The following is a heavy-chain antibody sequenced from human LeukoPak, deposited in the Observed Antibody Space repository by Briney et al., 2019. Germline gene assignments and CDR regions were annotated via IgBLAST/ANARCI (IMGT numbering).Heavy chain of an antibody. CDR3: VREASYYYYMNV. CDR1: GFTFSSYS. CDR2: ISSSSSYI. V-gene: IGHV3-21*01. J-gene: IGHJ6*03. Sequence: GGSLRLSCAASGFTFSSYSMNWVRQAPGKGLEWVSSISSSSSYIYYADSVKGRFTISRDNAKYSLYLQMNSLRAEDTAVYYCVREASYYYYMNVWGKGTTVTISS.